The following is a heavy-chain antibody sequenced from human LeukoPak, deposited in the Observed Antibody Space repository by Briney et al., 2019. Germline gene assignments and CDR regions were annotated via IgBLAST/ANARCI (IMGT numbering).Heavy chain of an antibody. D-gene: IGHD4-11*01. CDR3: ARQKDYSHYFDY. V-gene: IGHV5-51*01. Sequence: GESLKISCKGSGNSFTNYWIGCVRQMPGKGLEWMGIIYPGDSGTRYSPSFQGQVTISVDKSISTAYLRWRSLKASDTAMYYCARQKDYSHYFDYWGQGTLVTVSS. J-gene: IGHJ4*02. CDR2: IYPGDSGT. CDR1: GNSFTNYW.